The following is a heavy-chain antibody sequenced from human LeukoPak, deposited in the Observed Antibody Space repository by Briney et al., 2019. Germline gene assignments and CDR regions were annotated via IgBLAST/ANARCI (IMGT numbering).Heavy chain of an antibody. CDR1: GFTISSNY. D-gene: IGHD2-2*01. CDR3: ARALGYCSSTSCHSRIYGMDV. V-gene: IGHV3-53*01. CDR2: IYSGGST. J-gene: IGHJ6*02. Sequence: GGSLRLSCVASGFTISSNYMSWVRQAPGKGLEWVSVIYSGGSTYYADSVKGRFTISRDNFKNTLYLQMNSLRAEDTAVYYCARALGYCSSTSCHSRIYGMDVWAQGTTLRVSS.